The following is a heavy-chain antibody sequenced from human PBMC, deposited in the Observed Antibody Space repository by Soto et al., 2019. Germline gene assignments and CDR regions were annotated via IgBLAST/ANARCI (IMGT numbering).Heavy chain of an antibody. V-gene: IGHV3-30-3*01. Sequence: GSLRLSCAASGFTFSSYAMHWVRQAPGKRLEWVAVISYDGSNKYYADSVKGRFTISRDNSKNTLYLQMNSLRAEDTAVYYCARGGSGYSSSWTTFYYYGMDVWGQGTT. CDR3: ARGGSGYSSSWTTFYYYGMDV. J-gene: IGHJ6*02. D-gene: IGHD6-13*01. CDR1: GFTFSSYA. CDR2: ISYDGSNK.